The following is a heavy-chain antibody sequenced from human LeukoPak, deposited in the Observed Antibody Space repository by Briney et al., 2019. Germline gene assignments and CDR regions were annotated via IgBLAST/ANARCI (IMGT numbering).Heavy chain of an antibody. D-gene: IGHD2-2*01. CDR2: IWYDGSNK. CDR3: SGVPAAYYYYYGMDV. V-gene: IGHV3-33*01. J-gene: IGHJ6*04. CDR1: GFTFSSYG. Sequence: GRSLRLSCAASGFTFSSYGMHWVRQAPGKGLEWVAVIWYDGSNKYYADSVKGRFTISRDDSKNTLYLQMNSLRAEDTAVYYCSGVPAAYYYYYGMDVWGKGTTVTVSS.